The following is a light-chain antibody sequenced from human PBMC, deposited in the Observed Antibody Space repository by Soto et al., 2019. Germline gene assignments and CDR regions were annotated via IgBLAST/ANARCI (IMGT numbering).Light chain of an antibody. V-gene: IGKV1-9*01. CDR2: SAS. Sequence: DIQLTQSPSVLSVSAGDTVTLSCRASQTLSNYLAWYQQKPGKAPYLLIYSASTVQSGVPSRFSGSGSETEFSLTISGLQPEDFAAYYCQQFNHYPLTFGGGTKVDIK. CDR3: QQFNHYPLT. CDR1: QTLSNY. J-gene: IGKJ4*01.